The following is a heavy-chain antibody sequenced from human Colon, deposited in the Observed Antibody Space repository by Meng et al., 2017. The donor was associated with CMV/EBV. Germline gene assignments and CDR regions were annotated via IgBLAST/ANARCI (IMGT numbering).Heavy chain of an antibody. D-gene: IGHD2-2*01. J-gene: IGHJ1*01. Sequence: SETLSFTCTVSGGSFGSFYGNWFRQAPGKGLEWIGYIYYTGTTTSNPSLRSRVTISIDTSRNQFFLQLNSVTAADTAVYFCASSGFGFCSSTSCLGHWGQGTLVTVSS. V-gene: IGHV4-59*01. CDR3: ASSGFGFCSSTSCLGH. CDR1: GGSFGSFY. CDR2: IYYTGTT.